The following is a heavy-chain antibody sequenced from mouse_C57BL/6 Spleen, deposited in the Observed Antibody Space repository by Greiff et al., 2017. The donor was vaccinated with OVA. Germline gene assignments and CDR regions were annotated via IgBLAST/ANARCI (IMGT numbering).Heavy chain of an antibody. D-gene: IGHD1-1*01. CDR3: AREDYGSSYVAWFAY. Sequence: EVQVVESGPELVKPGASVKIPCKASGYTFTDYNMDWVKQSHGKSLEWIGDINPNNGGTIYNQKFKGKATLTVDKSSSTAYMELRSLTSEDTAVYYCAREDYGSSYVAWFAYWGQGTLVTVSA. J-gene: IGHJ3*01. CDR2: INPNNGGT. V-gene: IGHV1-18*01. CDR1: GYTFTDYN.